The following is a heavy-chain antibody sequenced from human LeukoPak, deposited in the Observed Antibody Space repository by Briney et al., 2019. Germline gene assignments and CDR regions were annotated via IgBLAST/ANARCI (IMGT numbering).Heavy chain of an antibody. CDR3: ASVLLYYYMDV. CDR1: GFTFSSYE. Sequence: GGSLRLSCAASGFTFSSYEMNWVRQAPGKGLEWVSHISTSGSTIYYADSVKGRFTISRDNAKNSLYLQMNSLRAEDTAVYYCASVLLYYYMDVWGKGTTVTVSS. D-gene: IGHD3-10*01. J-gene: IGHJ6*03. V-gene: IGHV3-48*03. CDR2: ISTSGSTI.